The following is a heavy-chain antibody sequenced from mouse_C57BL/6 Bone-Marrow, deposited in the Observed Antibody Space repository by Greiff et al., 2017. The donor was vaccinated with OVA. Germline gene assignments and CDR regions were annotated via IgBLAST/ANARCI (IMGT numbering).Heavy chain of an antibody. CDR1: GFTFSSYG. CDR3: ARSVVPFDY. CDR2: ISSGGSYT. Sequence: EVKLQESGGDLVKPGGSLKLSCAASGFTFSSYGMSWVRQTPDKRLEWVATISSGGSYTYYPDSVKGRFTISRDNAKNTLYLQMSSLKSEDTAMYYCARSVVPFDYWGQGTTLTVSS. D-gene: IGHD1-1*01. V-gene: IGHV5-6*01. J-gene: IGHJ2*01.